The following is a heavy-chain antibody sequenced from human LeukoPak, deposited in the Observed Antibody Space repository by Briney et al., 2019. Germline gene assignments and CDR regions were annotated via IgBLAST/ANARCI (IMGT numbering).Heavy chain of an antibody. CDR1: GFTFNTNA. D-gene: IGHD5-12*01. CDR2: ISGRTGGT. V-gene: IGHV3-23*01. Sequence: GGSLRLSCAASGFTFNTNAMSWVRQAPGKGLEWVSAISGRTGGTYYADSVKGRFTISGDNSKSTLYLQMDSLRAEDTAVYYCAKCGNSGCHLIDYWGQGTLVTVSS. CDR3: AKCGNSGCHLIDY. J-gene: IGHJ4*02.